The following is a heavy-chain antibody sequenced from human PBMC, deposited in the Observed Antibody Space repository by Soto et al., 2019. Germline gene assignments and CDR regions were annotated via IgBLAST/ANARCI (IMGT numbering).Heavy chain of an antibody. Sequence: QVHLVQSGAEVKQPGASVKVSCKASGYTFSVYHMHWVRQAPGQGLEWMGWVHPNSGGTNYAQSFEGRVTMTRDTSINTAYMELSRLTSDDTAVYYCAKELQRGMDGWDQGTTVTVSS. D-gene: IGHD4-4*01. CDR1: GYTFSVYH. CDR3: AKELQRGMDG. V-gene: IGHV1-2*02. J-gene: IGHJ6*02. CDR2: VHPNSGGT.